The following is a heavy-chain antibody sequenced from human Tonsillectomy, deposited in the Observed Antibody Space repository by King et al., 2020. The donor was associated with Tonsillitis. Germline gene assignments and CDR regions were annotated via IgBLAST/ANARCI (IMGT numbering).Heavy chain of an antibody. V-gene: IGHV1-69*01. D-gene: IGHD3-22*01. CDR1: GGTFSSYA. CDR3: AREEYFYDSSGYYAY. Sequence: QLVQSGAEVKKPGSSVKVSCKASGGTFSSYAINWVRQAPGQGLEWMGGLIPIFGTANYAQKFQGRVTITADESTSTAYMELSRLRSEDTAVYYCAREEYFYDSSGYYAYWGQGTLVTVSS. J-gene: IGHJ4*02. CDR2: LIPIFGTA.